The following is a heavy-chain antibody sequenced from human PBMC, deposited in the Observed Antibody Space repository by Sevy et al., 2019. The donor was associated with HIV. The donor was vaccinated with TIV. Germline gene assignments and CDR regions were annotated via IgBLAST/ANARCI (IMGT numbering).Heavy chain of an antibody. V-gene: IGHV1-18*01. CDR2: ISVYNGKT. J-gene: IGHJ4*02. D-gene: IGHD3-22*01. CDR1: GYTFTSFG. Sequence: ASVKVSCKTSGYTFTSFGISWVRQAPGQGLEWVGWISVYNGKTNYAQKFQGRITLTSDTSTRTAYMELRSLRSDDTAVYYCSRRGAFEYDSSGFQSHWDQGTLVTVSS. CDR3: SRRGAFEYDSSGFQSH.